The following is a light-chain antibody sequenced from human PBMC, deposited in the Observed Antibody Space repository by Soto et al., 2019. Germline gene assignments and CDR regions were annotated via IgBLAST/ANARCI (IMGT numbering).Light chain of an antibody. Sequence: QSALTQPASVSGSPGQSITISCTGTSSDVGGYNYVSWYQQHPGKAPKLMIYDVSNRPSGVSNRFSGSKSGNTASLTISGLQAEDEADYYCSSYTSSSTHWVFGGGTKLTVI. CDR3: SSYTSSSTHWV. V-gene: IGLV2-14*01. CDR2: DVS. J-gene: IGLJ3*02. CDR1: SSDVGGYNY.